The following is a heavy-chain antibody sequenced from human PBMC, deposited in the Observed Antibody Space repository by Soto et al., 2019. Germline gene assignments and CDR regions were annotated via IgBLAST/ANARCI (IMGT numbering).Heavy chain of an antibody. V-gene: IGHV3-21*01. CDR3: ARLTYYDFWSGAQAPFDSDY. J-gene: IGHJ4*02. CDR1: GFTFSSYS. CDR2: ISSSSSYI. Sequence: GGSLRLSCAASGFTFSSYSMNWVRQAPGKGLEWVSSISSSSSYIYYADSVKGRFTISRDNAKNSLYLQMNSLRAEDTAVYYCARLTYYDFWSGAQAPFDSDYWGQGTLVTVSS. D-gene: IGHD3-3*01.